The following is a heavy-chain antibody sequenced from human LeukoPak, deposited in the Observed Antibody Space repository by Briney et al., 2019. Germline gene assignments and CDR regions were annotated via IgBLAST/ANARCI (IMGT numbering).Heavy chain of an antibody. D-gene: IGHD3-10*01. CDR3: ARDLVPVFRDEITMVRGGTGY. CDR1: GFTFSDYY. J-gene: IGHJ4*02. V-gene: IGHV3-11*04. Sequence: GGSLRLSCAASGFTFSDYYMSWIRQAPGKGLEWVSYISSSGSTIYYADSVKGRFTISRDNAKNSLYLQMNSLRAEDTAVYYCARDLVPVFRDEITMVRGGTGYWGQGTLVTVSS. CDR2: ISSSGSTI.